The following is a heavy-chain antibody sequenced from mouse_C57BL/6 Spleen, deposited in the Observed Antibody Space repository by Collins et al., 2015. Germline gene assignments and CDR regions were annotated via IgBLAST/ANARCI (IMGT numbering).Heavy chain of an antibody. CDR2: ISDGGSYT. J-gene: IGHJ4*01. D-gene: IGHD2-2*01. CDR1: GFTFSDYY. CDR3: ARDYGYDGYAMDY. Sequence: EVQLVESGGGLVKPGGSLKLSCAASGFTFSDYYMYWVRQTPEKRLEWVATISDGGSYTYYPDSVKGRFTISRDNAKNNLYLQMSSLKSEDTAMYYCARDYGYDGYAMDYWGQGTSVTVSS. V-gene: IGHV5-4*02.